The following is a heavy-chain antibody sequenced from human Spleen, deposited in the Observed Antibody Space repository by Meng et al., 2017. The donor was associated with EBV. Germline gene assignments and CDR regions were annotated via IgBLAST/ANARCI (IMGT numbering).Heavy chain of an antibody. D-gene: IGHD3-22*01. CDR1: GFTFSSYG. CDR3: AKAHYYDSEAVDY. CDR2: ISYDGSNK. J-gene: IGHJ4*02. V-gene: IGHV3-30*18. Sequence: QVQLVGSGGGVVQPGRSLRLSCAASGFTFSSYGMHWVRQAPGKGLEWVAVISYDGSNKYYADSVKGRFTISRDNSKNTLYLQMNSLRAEDTAVYYCAKAHYYDSEAVDYWGQGTLVTVSS.